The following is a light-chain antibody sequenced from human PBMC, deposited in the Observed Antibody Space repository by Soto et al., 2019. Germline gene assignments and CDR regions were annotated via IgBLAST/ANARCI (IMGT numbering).Light chain of an antibody. Sequence: EIVLTQSPGTLSLSPGESATLSCRASQSISFNYLAWYHQKPGQAPRLLIYGASNRATGIPDRFSGSGSGTDVTLTIGRLEPEDFAVYYCQQYGTSKTFGQGIKVEIK. CDR3: QQYGTSKT. J-gene: IGKJ1*01. CDR2: GAS. CDR1: QSISFNY. V-gene: IGKV3-20*01.